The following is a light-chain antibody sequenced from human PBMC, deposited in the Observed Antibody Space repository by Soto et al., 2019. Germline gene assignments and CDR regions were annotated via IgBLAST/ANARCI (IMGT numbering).Light chain of an antibody. CDR1: QSISSN. Sequence: EIVMTQSPATLSVSPGERATLSCRASQSISSNLACYQHKPGQAPRLLIYGASTRATGIPARFSGSGSGTEFTLSISRLQSEDFAVYYCQQFNNWPLAFGQGNKVEIK. CDR2: GAS. CDR3: QQFNNWPLA. J-gene: IGKJ1*01. V-gene: IGKV3-15*01.